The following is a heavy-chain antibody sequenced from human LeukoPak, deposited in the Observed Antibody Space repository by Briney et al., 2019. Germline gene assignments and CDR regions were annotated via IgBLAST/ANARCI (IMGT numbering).Heavy chain of an antibody. V-gene: IGHV3-21*01. CDR2: IDTSTTYM. J-gene: IGHJ2*01. D-gene: IGHD7-27*01. CDR1: GFTFSSYS. Sequence: PGGSLRLSCAASGFTFSSYSMNWVRQAPGKGLEWASSIDTSTTYMTYADSVKGRFTISRDNARNSLYLQMNSLRAEDTAVYYCAREAGTGERWYFDLWGRGTLVTVSS. CDR3: AREAGTGERWYFDL.